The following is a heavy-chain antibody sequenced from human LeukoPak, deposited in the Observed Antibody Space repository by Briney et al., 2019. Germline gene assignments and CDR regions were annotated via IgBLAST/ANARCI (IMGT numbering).Heavy chain of an antibody. CDR2: INHSGST. V-gene: IGHV4-34*01. J-gene: IGHJ4*02. Sequence: KPSETLSLTCAVYGGSFSGYHWSWIRQPPGKGLEWIGEINHSGSTNYNPSLKSRVTISVDTSKNQFSLKLSSVTAADAAVYYCARVRITMVRGAPGPDYWGQGTLVTVSS. D-gene: IGHD3-10*01. CDR3: ARVRITMVRGAPGPDY. CDR1: GGSFSGYH.